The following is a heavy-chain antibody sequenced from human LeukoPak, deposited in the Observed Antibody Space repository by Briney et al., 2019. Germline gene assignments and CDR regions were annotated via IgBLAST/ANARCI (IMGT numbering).Heavy chain of an antibody. CDR3: ARGVLWSGYFYFDY. CDR2: IRNKANSYTT. J-gene: IGHJ4*02. D-gene: IGHD3-3*01. Sequence: GGSLRLSCAVSGFTFSDYYMDWVRQAPGKGLDWVGRIRNKANSYTTEYAASVKGRFTISRDDSKNSLYLQMNSLKAEDTAVYYCARGVLWSGYFYFDYWGQGTLVTVSS. CDR1: GFTFSDYY. V-gene: IGHV3-72*01.